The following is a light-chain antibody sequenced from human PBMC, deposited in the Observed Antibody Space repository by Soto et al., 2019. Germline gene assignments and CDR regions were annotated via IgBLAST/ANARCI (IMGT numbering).Light chain of an antibody. J-gene: IGKJ4*01. Sequence: EVGLTQSPGTLSLSAGERATLSCRASQSVSSNYLAWYQQKPGQTPRLLIYRASSRATGIPDRFSGSGSGTDFTLTISRLEPADFAVYYCQQYGSSPLTFGGGSMADI. CDR3: QQYGSSPLT. V-gene: IGKV3-20*01. CDR1: QSVSSNY. CDR2: RAS.